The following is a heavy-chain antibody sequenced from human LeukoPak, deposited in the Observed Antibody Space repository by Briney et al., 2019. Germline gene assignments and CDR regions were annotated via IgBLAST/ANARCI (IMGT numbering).Heavy chain of an antibody. V-gene: IGHV3-48*03. CDR1: GFTFSSYE. Sequence: GGSLRLSYAASGFTFSSYEMNWVRQAPGKGLEWVSYISSSGSTIYYADSVKGRFTISRDNAKNSLYLQMNSLRAEDTAVYYCARGDYYDSSGYLDYWGQGTLVTVSS. J-gene: IGHJ4*02. CDR2: ISSSGSTI. D-gene: IGHD3-22*01. CDR3: ARGDYYDSSGYLDY.